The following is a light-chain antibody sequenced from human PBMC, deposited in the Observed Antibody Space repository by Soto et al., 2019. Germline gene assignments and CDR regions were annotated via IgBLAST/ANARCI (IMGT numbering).Light chain of an antibody. V-gene: IGKV3-20*01. J-gene: IGKJ4*01. CDR1: QSVSSY. CDR3: QQYGSSPGT. Sequence: EIVLTQSPGTLSLSPGERATLSCRASQSVSSYLAWYQQKRGQAPRLLISGASSRATGIPDRFSGSGSGTDFTLTISRLELEVFAVYYCQQYGSSPGTFGGGTKVEL. CDR2: GAS.